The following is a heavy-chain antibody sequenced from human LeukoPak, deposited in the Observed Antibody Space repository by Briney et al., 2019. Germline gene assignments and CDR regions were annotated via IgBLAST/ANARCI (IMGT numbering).Heavy chain of an antibody. J-gene: IGHJ6*03. V-gene: IGHV1-46*01. CDR1: GYTFTSYY. CDR2: INPSGGST. D-gene: IGHD3-10*01. Sequence: ASVKVSCKASGYTFTSYYMHWVRQAPGQGLEWMGIINPSGGSTSYAQKFQGRVTMTRNTSISTAYMELSSLRSEDTAVYYCARARKVRGAKIYYYYMDVWGKGTTVTISS. CDR3: ARARKVRGAKIYYYYMDV.